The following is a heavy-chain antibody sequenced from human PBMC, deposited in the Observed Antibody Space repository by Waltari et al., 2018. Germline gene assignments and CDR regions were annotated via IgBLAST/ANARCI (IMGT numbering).Heavy chain of an antibody. J-gene: IGHJ4*02. V-gene: IGHV3-7*01. CDR2: RNYAGSQK. CDR3: AKSRGFEY. CDR1: GFTFSRYW. D-gene: IGHD2-2*01. Sequence: EVQLVESGGGLVQPGGYLRLSCGASGFTFSRYWMSWVRQHPGRGVGWVANRNYAGSQKYFVESVKGRFTIARDDAKNSVYLQMNSRRVEDTAVYYCAKSRGFEYWGQGTLITVSS.